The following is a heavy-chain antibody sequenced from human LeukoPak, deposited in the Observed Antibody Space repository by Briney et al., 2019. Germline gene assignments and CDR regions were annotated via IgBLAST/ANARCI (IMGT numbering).Heavy chain of an antibody. CDR3: ARAGSGSYYKRGAFDI. J-gene: IGHJ3*02. D-gene: IGHD3-10*01. CDR2: INHSGST. Sequence: SETLSLTCAVYGGSFRGYYWSWIRQPPGKGLEWIGEINHSGSTNYNPSLKSRVTISVDTSKNQFSLKLSSVTAADTAVYYCARAGSGSYYKRGAFDIWGQGTMVTVSS. V-gene: IGHV4-34*01. CDR1: GGSFRGYY.